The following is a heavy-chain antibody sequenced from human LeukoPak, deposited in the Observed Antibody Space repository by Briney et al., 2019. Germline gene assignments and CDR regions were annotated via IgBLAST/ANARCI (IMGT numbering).Heavy chain of an antibody. D-gene: IGHD3-16*01. Sequence: PGGSLRLSCAASGFTFSSYAMSWVRQAPGKGLEWVSAISGSGGSTYYADSVKGRFTILRDNTKNTVYLQMNSLRVEDTAVYYCANEYYDSGDYWGQGTLVTVSS. CDR3: ANEYYDSGDY. CDR1: GFTFSSYA. CDR2: ISGSGGST. J-gene: IGHJ4*02. V-gene: IGHV3-23*01.